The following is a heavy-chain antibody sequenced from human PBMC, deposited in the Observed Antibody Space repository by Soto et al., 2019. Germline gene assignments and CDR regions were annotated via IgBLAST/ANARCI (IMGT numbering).Heavy chain of an antibody. D-gene: IGHD6-19*01. CDR2: ISGSGGST. J-gene: IGHJ6*02. CDR3: AKGGVRSGXYTRYGMDV. V-gene: IGHV3-23*01. CDR1: GFTFSSYA. Sequence: EVQLLESGGGLVQPGGSLRLSCAASGFTFSSYAMSWXRQAPXKGLEWVSAISGSGGSTYYADSVKGRFTISRDNSKNTLYLQMNSLRAEDTAVYYCAKGGVRSGXYTRYGMDVWGQGTTVTVSS.